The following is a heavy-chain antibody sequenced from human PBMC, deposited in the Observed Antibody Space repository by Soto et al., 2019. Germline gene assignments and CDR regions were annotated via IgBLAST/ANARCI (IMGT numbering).Heavy chain of an antibody. CDR3: EGRNPYSGSLYYFDY. Sequence: PSETLSLTCTVSGGSISSTSYYWGWIRQPPGRGLDWIGSISYSGSTYYNPSLRSRVTISVDTSRNHFSLRLNSVTAADTAVYFCEGRNPYSGSLYYFDYWGQGALVTVSS. CDR2: ISYSGST. D-gene: IGHD1-26*01. CDR1: GGSISSTSYY. V-gene: IGHV4-39*02. J-gene: IGHJ4*02.